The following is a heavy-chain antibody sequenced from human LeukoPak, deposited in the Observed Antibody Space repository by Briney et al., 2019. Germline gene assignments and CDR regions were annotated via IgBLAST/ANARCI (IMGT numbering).Heavy chain of an antibody. D-gene: IGHD3-22*01. J-gene: IGHJ4*02. CDR1: GFTFSGYF. Sequence: GGSLRLPCAASGFTFSGYFMSWVRQAPGKGLEWVAFIRYDGSNKYYADSVKGRLTISRDNSKNTLYLQMNSLRAEDTAVYYCARGPYYYDSSGYYYGDYWGQGTLVTVSS. CDR3: ARGPYYYDSSGYYYGDY. CDR2: IRYDGSNK. V-gene: IGHV3-30*02.